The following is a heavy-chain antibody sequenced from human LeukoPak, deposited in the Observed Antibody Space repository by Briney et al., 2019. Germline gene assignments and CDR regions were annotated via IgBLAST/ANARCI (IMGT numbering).Heavy chain of an antibody. CDR1: GFTFSSYG. CDR3: AKDRYSYAFEYSDS. Sequence: GGSLRLSCAASGFTFSSYGMHWVHQAPGKGLDWVAVISNDGSKKYYADSVKGRFTISRDNSKNTLSLQVSSLRTEDTAVYYCAKDRYSYAFEYSDSWGQGTLVTVSS. J-gene: IGHJ4*02. V-gene: IGHV3-30*18. D-gene: IGHD5-18*01. CDR2: ISNDGSKK.